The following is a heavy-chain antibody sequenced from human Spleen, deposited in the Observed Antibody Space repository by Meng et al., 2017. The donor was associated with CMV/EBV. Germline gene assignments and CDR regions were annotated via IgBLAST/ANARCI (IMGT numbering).Heavy chain of an antibody. V-gene: IGHV1-2*02. CDR1: GYTFTGYY. Sequence: ASVKVSCKASGYTFTGYYMHWVRQAPGQGLEWMGWINPNSGGTNYAQKFQGRVTMTRDTSIITAYMELSSLGSDDTAVYYCARAHYDILAGYSDYFDYWGQGTLVTVSS. J-gene: IGHJ4*02. D-gene: IGHD3-9*01. CDR3: ARAHYDILAGYSDYFDY. CDR2: INPNSGGT.